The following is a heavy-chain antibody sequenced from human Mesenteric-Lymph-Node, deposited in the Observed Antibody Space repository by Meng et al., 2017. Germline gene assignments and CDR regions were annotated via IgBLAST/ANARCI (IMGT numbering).Heavy chain of an antibody. Sequence: SETLSLTCTVSGGSISSYYWSWIRQPPGKGLEWIGRIYTSGSTNYNPSLKSRVTMSVDTSKNQFSLKLSSVTAADTAVYYCARDQTYYYDSSGYYGDAFDIWGQGTMVTVSS. CDR3: ARDQTYYYDSSGYYGDAFDI. J-gene: IGHJ3*02. V-gene: IGHV4-4*07. CDR2: IYTSGST. CDR1: GGSISSYY. D-gene: IGHD3-22*01.